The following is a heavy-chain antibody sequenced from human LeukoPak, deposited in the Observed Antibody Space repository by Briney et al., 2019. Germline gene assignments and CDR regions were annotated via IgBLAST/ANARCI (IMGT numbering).Heavy chain of an antibody. Sequence: SQTLSLTCTVSGGSISSGDYYWSWIRQPPGKGLEWIGYIYYSGSTYYNPSLKSRVTISVDTSKSQFSLKLSSVTAADTAVYYCEVGCSSTSCYVFDIWGQGTMVTVSS. CDR1: GGSISSGDYY. CDR2: IYYSGST. D-gene: IGHD2-2*01. V-gene: IGHV4-30-4*08. CDR3: EVGCSSTSCYVFDI. J-gene: IGHJ3*02.